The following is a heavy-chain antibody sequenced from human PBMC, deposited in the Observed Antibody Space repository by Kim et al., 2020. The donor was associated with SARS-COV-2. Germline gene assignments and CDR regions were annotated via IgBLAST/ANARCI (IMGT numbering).Heavy chain of an antibody. V-gene: IGHV3-23*01. J-gene: IGHJ4*02. D-gene: IGHD3-10*01. Sequence: DSVRGRLTISRSTSKNTLFLQMDSLRGDDTAVYYCAKDLLYVPGRGYFDSWGQGVVVTVSS. CDR3: AKDLLYVPGRGYFDS.